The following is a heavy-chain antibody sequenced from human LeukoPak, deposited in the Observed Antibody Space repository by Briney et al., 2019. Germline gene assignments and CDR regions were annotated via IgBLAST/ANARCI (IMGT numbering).Heavy chain of an antibody. J-gene: IGHJ5*02. Sequence: ASVKVSCKGSGYTFRSYGISWVRQAPGQGLEWMGWISAYNGNTNYAQKFQGRVTLTRDMSTSTDYLELSSLRSEDTAVYYCARDNSVRDEAWWFNPWGQGTLVTVSS. CDR3: ARDNSVRDEAWWFNP. CDR2: ISAYNGNT. V-gene: IGHV1-18*01. CDR1: GYTFRSYG. D-gene: IGHD5-24*01.